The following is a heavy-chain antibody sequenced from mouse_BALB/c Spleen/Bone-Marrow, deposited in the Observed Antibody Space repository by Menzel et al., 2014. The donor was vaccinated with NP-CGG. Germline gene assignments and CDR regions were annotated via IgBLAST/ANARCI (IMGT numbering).Heavy chain of an antibody. V-gene: IGHV6-6*02. Sequence: EVKLEESGGGLVQPGGSIKLSCVASGFTFSNYWMNWVRQFPEKGLEWVAEIRLKSNNYATHYAESVNGRFTISRDDSKSSVYLQMNDLRAEDTGIYYCTTGFAYWGQGTLVTVAA. J-gene: IGHJ3*01. CDR1: GFTFSNYW. CDR2: IRLKSNNYAT. CDR3: TTGFAY.